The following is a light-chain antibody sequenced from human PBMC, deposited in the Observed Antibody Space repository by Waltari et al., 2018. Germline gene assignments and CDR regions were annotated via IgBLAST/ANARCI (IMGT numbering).Light chain of an antibody. CDR3: LQRDRWLT. V-gene: IGKV3-11*01. CDR1: QSVTNY. J-gene: IGKJ4*01. CDR2: DIS. Sequence: DIVLTQSPATLSLSPGERATLSCRASQSVTNYLAWYQQKPGQAPRLLSYDISTRATAIPARFNCRGSGTDFTLTISSLEPEDFAVYYCLQRDRWLTFGGWTKVEIK.